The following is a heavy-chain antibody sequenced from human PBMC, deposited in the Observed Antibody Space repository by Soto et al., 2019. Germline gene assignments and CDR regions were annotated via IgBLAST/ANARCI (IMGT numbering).Heavy chain of an antibody. Sequence: PSETLSLTCTVSGGSVSSGSYYWSWIRQPPGKGLEWIGYTYYSGSTNYNPSLKSRVTISVDTSKNQFSLKLSSVTAADTAVYYCARNQGHYYGSGSMDIWGQGTTVTVSS. CDR2: TYYSGST. CDR1: GGSVSSGSYY. J-gene: IGHJ6*02. D-gene: IGHD3-10*01. V-gene: IGHV4-61*01. CDR3: ARNQGHYYGSGSMDI.